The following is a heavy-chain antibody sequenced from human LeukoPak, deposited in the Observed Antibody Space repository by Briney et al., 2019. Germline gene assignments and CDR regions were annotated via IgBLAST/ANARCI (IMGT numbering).Heavy chain of an antibody. V-gene: IGHV3-11*06. J-gene: IGHJ4*02. CDR2: ISSSSSYT. CDR1: GFTFSDYY. D-gene: IGHD3-22*01. CDR3: ARIYDSSGYSDY. Sequence: GGSLRLSCAASGFTFSDYYMSWIRQAPGKGLEWVSYISSSSSYTNYADSVKGRFTISRDNAKNSLYLQMNSLRAEDTAVYYCARIYDSSGYSDYWGQGTLVTVSS.